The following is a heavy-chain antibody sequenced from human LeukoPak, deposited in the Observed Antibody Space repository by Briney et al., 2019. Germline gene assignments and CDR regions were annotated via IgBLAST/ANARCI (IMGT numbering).Heavy chain of an antibody. J-gene: IGHJ4*02. D-gene: IGHD5-12*01. V-gene: IGHV3-30*02. CDR1: GFTFSSYG. CDR3: AKDLGPYSGYDEYYFDY. Sequence: GGSLRLSCAASGFTFSSYGMHWVRQAPGKGLEWVAFIRYDGSNKYYADSVKGRFTISRDNSKNTLYLQMNSLRAEDTAVYYCAKDLGPYSGYDEYYFDYWGQGTLVTVSS. CDR2: IRYDGSNK.